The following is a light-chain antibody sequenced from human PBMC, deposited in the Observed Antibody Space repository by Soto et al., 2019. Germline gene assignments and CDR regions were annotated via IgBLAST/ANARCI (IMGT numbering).Light chain of an antibody. CDR3: QQYGSSPLT. CDR1: QSVSSSF. J-gene: IGKJ4*02. CDR2: GAS. V-gene: IGKV3-20*01. Sequence: EIVLTQSPGTLSLSPGERATLSCRASQSVSSSFLAWYQQKPGQAPRLLIYGASSRATGIPDRFSGSGSGTDFTLTIRRLEPEDVAVYYCQQYGSSPLTVGGGTKVEIK.